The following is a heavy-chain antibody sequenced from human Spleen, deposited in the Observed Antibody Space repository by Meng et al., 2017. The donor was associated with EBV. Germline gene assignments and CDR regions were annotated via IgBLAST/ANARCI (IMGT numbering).Heavy chain of an antibody. D-gene: IGHD3-22*01. Sequence: HLQLQASGSGLVKPSQTLSLTCTVSGDSISSGAYSWSWVRQPPGKGLEWIGYIFHTGSTYYNASLKSRVTISVDRSKHQFSLKLTSVTPADTAVYYCARDSHGYYFFDFWGPGTLVTVSS. V-gene: IGHV4-30-2*01. CDR2: IFHTGST. CDR3: ARDSHGYYFFDF. CDR1: GDSISSGAYS. J-gene: IGHJ4*02.